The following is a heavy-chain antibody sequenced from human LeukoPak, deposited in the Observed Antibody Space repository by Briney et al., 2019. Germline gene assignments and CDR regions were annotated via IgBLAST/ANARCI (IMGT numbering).Heavy chain of an antibody. D-gene: IGHD1-1*01. V-gene: IGHV3-30-3*01. J-gene: IGHJ4*02. CDR1: KFTFSDFA. CDR2: ISYDGSNK. CDR3: VRELGGSGTGLDF. Sequence: PGGSLRLSCAASKFTFSDFAMHWVRQAPGRGLQWVAAISYDGSNKFYADSVKGRFTISRDNSKNTLYLQMNSLRVEDTASYYCVRELGGSGTGLDFWGLGTLVTVSS.